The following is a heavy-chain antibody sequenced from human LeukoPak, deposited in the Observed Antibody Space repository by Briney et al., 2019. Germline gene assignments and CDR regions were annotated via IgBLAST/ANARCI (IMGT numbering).Heavy chain of an antibody. Sequence: GGSLRLSCAASGFTFSSYSMNWVRQAPGKGLEWVAFIRYDGSNKYYADSVKGRFTISRDNSKNTLYLQMNSLRAEDTAVYYCAKVVVVVPAAIGPFDYWGQGTLVTVSS. J-gene: IGHJ4*02. CDR2: IRYDGSNK. D-gene: IGHD2-2*02. CDR3: AKVVVVVPAAIGPFDY. V-gene: IGHV3-30*02. CDR1: GFTFSSYS.